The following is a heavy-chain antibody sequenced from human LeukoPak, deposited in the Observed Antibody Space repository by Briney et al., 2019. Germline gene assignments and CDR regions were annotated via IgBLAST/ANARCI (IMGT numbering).Heavy chain of an antibody. CDR3: ARRGYDLLTGFYY. CDR1: GGSISGYY. V-gene: IGHV4-59*12. CDR2: IYHTGST. Sequence: PLETLSLTCTVSGGSISGYYWNWIRQPPGKGLEWIGYIYHTGSTNYKPSLKSRVTISVDKSINTAYLQWSSLKASDTAMYYCARRGYDLLTGFYYWGQGTLVTVSS. J-gene: IGHJ4*02. D-gene: IGHD3-9*01.